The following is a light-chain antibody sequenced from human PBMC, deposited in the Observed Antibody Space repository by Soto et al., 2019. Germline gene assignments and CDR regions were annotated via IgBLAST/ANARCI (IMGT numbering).Light chain of an antibody. CDR2: DAS. V-gene: IGKV3-11*01. CDR1: QTFSSH. CDR3: QQRANWPPVIT. Sequence: EIVLTQSPATLSLSPGERATLSCRASQTFSSHLAWYQQKPGQAPRLLIYDASKRATGIPARFSGRGSGTDFTITISILEPEDFAVYYGQQRANWPPVITFGQGTRLEIK. J-gene: IGKJ5*01.